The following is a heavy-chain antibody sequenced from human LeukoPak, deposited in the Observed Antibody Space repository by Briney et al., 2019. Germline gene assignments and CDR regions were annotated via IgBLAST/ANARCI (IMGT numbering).Heavy chain of an antibody. CDR1: GHTLTTYG. CDR3: ARGWELHD. V-gene: IGHV1-18*01. D-gene: IGHD1-26*01. CDR2: IRANNGNT. Sequence: GASVKVSCKASGHTLTTYGISWVRQAPGQGLEWMGWIRANNGNTKYAPNVQDRLTMTADTSTNTAYLELRSLRSDDTAVFYCARGWELHDWGQGTLVTVSS. J-gene: IGHJ4*02.